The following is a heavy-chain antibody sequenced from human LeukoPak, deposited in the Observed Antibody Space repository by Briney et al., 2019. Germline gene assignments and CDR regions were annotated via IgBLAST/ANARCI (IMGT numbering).Heavy chain of an antibody. J-gene: IGHJ5*02. CDR3: ARLSASYGAPNWFDP. Sequence: GGSLRLSCAASGFTFSTYWMHWVRQVPGKGLVWVSRINTDGSSTNYADSVKGRFTISRDNAKNTLYLQMNSLRAEDTAVYYCARLSASYGAPNWFDPWGQGTLVTVSS. D-gene: IGHD4-17*01. V-gene: IGHV3-74*01. CDR2: INTDGSST. CDR1: GFTFSTYW.